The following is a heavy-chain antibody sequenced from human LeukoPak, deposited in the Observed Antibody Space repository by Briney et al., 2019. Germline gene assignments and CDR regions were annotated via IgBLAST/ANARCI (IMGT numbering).Heavy chain of an antibody. CDR2: INLNSRTT. J-gene: IGHJ4*02. CDR3: ARGGAARPDY. CDR1: GFTFSTYG. D-gene: IGHD6-6*01. Sequence: PGGSLRLSCAASGFTFSTYGMNWVRQAPGKGLEWVSYINLNSRTTDYADSVRGRFTISRDNAWSSLYLQMNSLRVEDTAVYYCARGGAARPDYWGQGTLVTVSS. V-gene: IGHV3-48*01.